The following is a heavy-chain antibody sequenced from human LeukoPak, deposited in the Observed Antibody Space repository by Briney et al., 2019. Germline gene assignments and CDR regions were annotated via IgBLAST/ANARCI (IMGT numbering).Heavy chain of an antibody. CDR1: GGSISSYY. V-gene: IGHV4-59*01. CDR2: IYYSGST. D-gene: IGHD3-3*01. Sequence: SETLSLTCTVSGGSISSYYWSWIRQPPGKGQEWIGYIYYSGSTNYNPSLKSRVTISVDTSKNQFSLKLSSVTAADTAVYYCARLPNDFWSGRGHFDIWGQGTMVTVSS. CDR3: ARLPNDFWSGRGHFDI. J-gene: IGHJ3*02.